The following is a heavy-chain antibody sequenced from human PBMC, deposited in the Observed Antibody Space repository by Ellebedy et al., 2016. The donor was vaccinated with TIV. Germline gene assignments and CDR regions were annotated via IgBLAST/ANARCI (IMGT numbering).Heavy chain of an antibody. V-gene: IGHV3-48*02. CDR3: ARGGVGFDSMNRELSFDS. Sequence: GGSLRLXXAASGFIFSTYSMNWVRQAPGKGLEWVAFIRTSTNSISYADSVKGRFTISRDDADNSLYLQMDSLRDEDTAVYYCARGGVGFDSMNRELSFDSWGQGTLVTVSS. D-gene: IGHD1-26*01. CDR1: GFIFSTYS. J-gene: IGHJ4*02. CDR2: IRTSTNSI.